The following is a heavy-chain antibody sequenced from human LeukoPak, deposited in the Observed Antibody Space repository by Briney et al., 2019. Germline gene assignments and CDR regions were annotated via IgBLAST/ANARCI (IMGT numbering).Heavy chain of an antibody. D-gene: IGHD3-3*01. J-gene: IGHJ4*02. CDR2: FYYSGST. CDR3: AGAYDLGFDF. CDR1: GGSISSGGYS. V-gene: IGHV4-30-4*07. Sequence: SQTLSLTCAVSGGSISSGGYSWSWIRQPPGKGLEWIGYFYYSGSTNYNPSLKSRVTISVDTSKNQFSLKLSSVTAADTAVYYCAGAYDLGFDFWGQGTLVTVSS.